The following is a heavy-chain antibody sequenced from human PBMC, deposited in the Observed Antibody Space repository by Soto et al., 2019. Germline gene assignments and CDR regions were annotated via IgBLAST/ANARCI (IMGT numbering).Heavy chain of an antibody. D-gene: IGHD1-26*01. CDR1: GFTFSSYS. V-gene: IGHV3-21*01. J-gene: IGHJ3*02. CDR2: ISSSSSYI. CDR3: ARERGSRIVGATDDAFDI. Sequence: EVQLVESGGGLVKPGGSLRLSCAASGFTFSSYSMNWVRQAPGKGLEWVSSISSSSSYIYYADSVKGRFTISRDNAKNSLYLQMNSLRAEDTAVYYCARERGSRIVGATDDAFDIWGQGTMVTGSS.